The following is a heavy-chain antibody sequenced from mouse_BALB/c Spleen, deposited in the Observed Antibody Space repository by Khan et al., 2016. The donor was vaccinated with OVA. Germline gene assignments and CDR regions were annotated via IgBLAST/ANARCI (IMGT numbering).Heavy chain of an antibody. V-gene: IGHV1-4*01. CDR3: VRDGAYHRNDGWFAY. CDR1: GYTFTSYT. J-gene: IGHJ3*01. D-gene: IGHD2-14*01. Sequence: QVQLKQSGAELARPGASVRMSCKASGYTFTSYTIHWIKKRPGQGLEWIGYINPSNGYTNYNQKFKDKATLTTDKSSTTAYLQLSSLTSDDSAVYNCVRDGAYHRNDGWFAYWGKGTLVTGSA. CDR2: INPSNGYT.